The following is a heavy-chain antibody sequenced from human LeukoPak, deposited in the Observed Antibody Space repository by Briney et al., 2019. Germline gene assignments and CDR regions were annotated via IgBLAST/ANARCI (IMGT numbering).Heavy chain of an antibody. D-gene: IGHD3-22*01. Sequence: GGSLRLSCAASGFTFSSYEMHWVRQAPGKGLEWVSYISSSGSTIYYADSVKGRFTISRDNSKNTLYLQMNSLRAEDTAVYYCAKPPGYYDRKVPWGQGTLVTVSS. CDR1: GFTFSSYE. CDR2: ISSSGSTI. CDR3: AKPPGYYDRKVP. V-gene: IGHV3-48*03. J-gene: IGHJ5*02.